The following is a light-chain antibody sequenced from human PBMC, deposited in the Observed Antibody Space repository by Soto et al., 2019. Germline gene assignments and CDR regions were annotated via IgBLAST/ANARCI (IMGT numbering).Light chain of an antibody. J-gene: IGKJ4*02. CDR3: QQRSSWPLT. CDR1: QSVGSY. Sequence: EIVLTQSPATLSLSPGERATLSCRASQSVGSYLAWYQQKPGQAPRLLIYGASNRAPGIPARFSGSGSGTDFTLTISSLEPEDFAVYFCQQRSSWPLTFGGGTKVDIK. CDR2: GAS. V-gene: IGKV3-11*01.